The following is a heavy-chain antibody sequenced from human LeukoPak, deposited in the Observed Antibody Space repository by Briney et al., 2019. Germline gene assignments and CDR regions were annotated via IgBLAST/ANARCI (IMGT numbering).Heavy chain of an antibody. D-gene: IGHD1-1*01. CDR3: TRDRGAYNLYDY. CDR1: GFTFGDHA. CDR2: LRSKAYGETA. J-gene: IGHJ4*02. V-gene: IGHV3-49*03. Sequence: GGSLRLSCTASGFTFGDHAMSWIRQAPGKGLEWVGFLRSKAYGETADYAASVKGRFTISRDDSKAIAYLQMNSLKTEDTAVYHCTRDRGAYNLYDYWGQGTLVTVSS.